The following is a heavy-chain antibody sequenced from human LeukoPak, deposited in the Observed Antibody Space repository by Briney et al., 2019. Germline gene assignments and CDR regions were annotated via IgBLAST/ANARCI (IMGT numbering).Heavy chain of an antibody. CDR2: ISSSGNAM. CDR1: GFTFRRYE. V-gene: IGHV3-48*03. J-gene: IGHJ4*02. D-gene: IGHD3-10*01. Sequence: GGSLRLSCAASGFTFRRYEMNWILQAPAKGLEWISYISSSGNAMYYADSVKGRFTISRDNAKNSLYLQMNSLRAEDTAVYYCARLRDGSGSYGHWGQGTLVTVSS. CDR3: ARLRDGSGSYGH.